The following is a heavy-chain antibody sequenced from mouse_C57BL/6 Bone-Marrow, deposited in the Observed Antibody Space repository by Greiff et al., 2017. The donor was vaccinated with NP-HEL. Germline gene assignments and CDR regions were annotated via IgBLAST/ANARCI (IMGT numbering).Heavy chain of an antibody. CDR1: GYTFTDYN. D-gene: IGHD1-1*01. V-gene: IGHV1-22*01. CDR3: ARQFITSSPYYFDY. J-gene: IGHJ2*01. CDR2: INPNNGGT. Sequence: EVKLQESGPELVKPGASVKMSCKASGYTFTDYNMHWVKQSHGKSLEWIGYINPNNGGTSYNQKFKGKATLTVNKSSSTAYMELRSLTSEDSAVYYCARQFITSSPYYFDYWGQGTTLTVSS.